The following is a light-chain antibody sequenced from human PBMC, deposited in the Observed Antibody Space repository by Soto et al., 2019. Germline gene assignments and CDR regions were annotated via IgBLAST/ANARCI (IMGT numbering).Light chain of an antibody. CDR2: AAY. CDR3: HQSYSTSWT. Sequence: DIRMTQSPSSLSASVGDRLAITGRASQSISSSLNWYQWKPGKAPNLLIYAAYSLQSGVTSRFSGSGSETDFTLTISSLQPEDFATYYCHQSYSTSWTFGQGTKVEIK. J-gene: IGKJ1*01. V-gene: IGKV1-39*01. CDR1: QSISSS.